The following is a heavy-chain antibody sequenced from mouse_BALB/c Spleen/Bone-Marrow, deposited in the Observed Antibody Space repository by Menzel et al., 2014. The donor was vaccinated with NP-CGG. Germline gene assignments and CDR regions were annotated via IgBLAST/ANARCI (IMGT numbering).Heavy chain of an antibody. CDR3: TRRDRYDYYGVDY. Sequence: VQLQQSGAELVRPGASVKVSCKASGYTFTNYWINWVRQRPGQGLEWIGNIYPSDSYSNYNQKFKDKATLPVDKSSSTAYMQLSSPTSEDSAVYYCTRRDRYDYYGVDYWGQGTSVTVSS. J-gene: IGHJ4*01. V-gene: IGHV1-69*02. D-gene: IGHD2-14*01. CDR1: GYTFTNYW. CDR2: IYPSDSYS.